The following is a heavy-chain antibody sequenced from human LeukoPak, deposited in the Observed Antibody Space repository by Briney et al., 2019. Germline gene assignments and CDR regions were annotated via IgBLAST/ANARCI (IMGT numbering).Heavy chain of an antibody. J-gene: IGHJ5*02. CDR1: GHTFTTYY. CDR2: INPSGDGT. CDR3: AKETPNTGWFDP. Sequence: ASVKVSCMASGHTFTTYYVHLVRQAPGQGLEWMGVINPSGDGTNYPQRFQGRVTLTRDTSTSTVYMELSSLRSEDTAIYYCAKETPNTGWFDPRGQGTLVTVSS. D-gene: IGHD1-14*01. V-gene: IGHV1-46*01.